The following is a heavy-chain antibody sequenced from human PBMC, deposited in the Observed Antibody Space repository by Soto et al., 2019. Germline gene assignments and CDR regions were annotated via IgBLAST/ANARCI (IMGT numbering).Heavy chain of an antibody. CDR1: GGSISSYY. D-gene: IGHD3-10*01. CDR3: ARGILWFGELNFDY. CDR2: IYTSGST. V-gene: IGHV4-4*07. Sequence: LETLSLTCTVSGGSISSYYWSWIRQPAGKGLEWIGRIYTSGSTNYNPSLKSRVTMSVDTSKNQFSLKLSSVTAADTAVYYCARGILWFGELNFDYWGQGTLVTVSS. J-gene: IGHJ4*02.